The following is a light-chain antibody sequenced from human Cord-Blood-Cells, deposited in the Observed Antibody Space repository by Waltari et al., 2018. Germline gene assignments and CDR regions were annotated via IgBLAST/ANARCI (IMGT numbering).Light chain of an antibody. CDR2: DAS. V-gene: IGKV1-5*01. CDR3: QQYNGYWT. Sequence: DIQMTQTPSTLSASVGDRVTITCRAIQSISSWLAWYQQKPGKAPKLLIYDASSLESGVPSRFSGSGSGTEFTLTISSLQPDDFATYYCQQYNGYWTFGQGTKVEIK. CDR1: QSISSW. J-gene: IGKJ1*01.